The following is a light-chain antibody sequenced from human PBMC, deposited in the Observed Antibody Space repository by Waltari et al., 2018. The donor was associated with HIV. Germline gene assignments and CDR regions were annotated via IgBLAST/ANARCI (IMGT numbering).Light chain of an antibody. Sequence: QSVLTQPPSVSAAPGQKVTIPCPRSSSNIGNNYVSWYQQLPGTAPKLLIYDNNKRPSGIPDRFSGSKSGTSATLGITGLQTGDEADYYCGTWDSSLSAWVFGGGTKLTVL. CDR2: DNN. J-gene: IGLJ3*02. CDR1: SSNIGNNY. V-gene: IGLV1-51*01. CDR3: GTWDSSLSAWV.